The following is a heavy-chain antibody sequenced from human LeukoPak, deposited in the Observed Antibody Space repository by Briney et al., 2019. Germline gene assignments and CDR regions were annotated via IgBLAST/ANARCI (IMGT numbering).Heavy chain of an antibody. D-gene: IGHD4-17*01. V-gene: IGHV3-48*01. Sequence: GGSLRLSCAASGFTLSSYSMNWVRQAPGKGLEWVSYISSISTSIYYAGSVKGRFTISRDNSKNTLYLQMNSLRAEDTAVYYCAKTVYGEGHRDYWGQGTLVTVSS. CDR2: ISSISTSI. CDR3: AKTVYGEGHRDY. J-gene: IGHJ4*02. CDR1: GFTLSSYS.